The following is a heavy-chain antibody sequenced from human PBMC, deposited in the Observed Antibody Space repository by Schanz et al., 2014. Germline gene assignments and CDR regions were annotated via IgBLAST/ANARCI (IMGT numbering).Heavy chain of an antibody. CDR1: GFTFSSYA. V-gene: IGHV3-23*04. Sequence: EVQLVESGGGLIQPGGSLRLSCAASGFTFSSYAMTWVRQAPGMGREWVSAISGRDGSTYYADSVRGRFTISRDNSKNTLYLQMNSLRAEDTAVYYCANNWNLDYWGQGTLVTVSS. CDR2: ISGRDGST. CDR3: ANNWNLDY. J-gene: IGHJ4*02. D-gene: IGHD1-20*01.